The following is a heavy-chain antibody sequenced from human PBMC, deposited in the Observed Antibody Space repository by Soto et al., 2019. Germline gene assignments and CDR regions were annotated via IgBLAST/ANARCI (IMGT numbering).Heavy chain of an antibody. D-gene: IGHD3-22*01. CDR2: IIPIFGTA. V-gene: IGHV1-69*13. CDR1: GYTFNSYA. J-gene: IGHJ4*02. CDR3: ARGYDSSGIEVYFDY. Sequence: ASVKVSCKASGYTFNSYAISWVRRAPGQGLEWMGGIIPIFGTANYAQKFQGRVTITADESTSTAYMELSSLRSEDTAVYYCARGYDSSGIEVYFDYWGQGTLVTVSS.